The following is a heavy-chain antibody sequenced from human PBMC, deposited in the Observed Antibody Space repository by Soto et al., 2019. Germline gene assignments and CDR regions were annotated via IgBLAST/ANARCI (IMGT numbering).Heavy chain of an antibody. CDR2: IYSSGSA. J-gene: IGHJ5*02. Sequence: ASATRSLTCAVFGGSLSNYYWSWLRPPPGKGLEWIGHIYSSGSANSNPSLKSRVNLSVDTSKSQFSLRLSSVTAADTAVYYCARGPRNAPMIRGIIGFFGPWGQGTLVTVSA. D-gene: IGHD3-10*01. V-gene: IGHV4-59*12. CDR3: ARGPRNAPMIRGIIGFFGP. CDR1: GGSLSNYY.